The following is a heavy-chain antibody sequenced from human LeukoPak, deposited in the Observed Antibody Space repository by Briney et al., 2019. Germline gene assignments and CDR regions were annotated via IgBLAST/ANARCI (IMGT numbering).Heavy chain of an antibody. Sequence: GGSLRLSCEVSGFTVSSNYMTWVRQAPGKGLEWVSIIYSGGSTYYADSVKGRFAISRDNSKNTLYLQMNSLRAEDTAVYYCASQFWWAAVAGTTLDYWGQGTLVTVSS. J-gene: IGHJ4*02. CDR2: IYSGGST. CDR3: ASQFWWAAVAGTTLDY. D-gene: IGHD6-19*01. CDR1: GFTVSSNY. V-gene: IGHV3-66*04.